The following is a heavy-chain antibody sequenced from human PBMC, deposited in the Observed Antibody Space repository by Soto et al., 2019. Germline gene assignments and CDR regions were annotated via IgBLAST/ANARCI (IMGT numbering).Heavy chain of an antibody. CDR2: ISGSGGSP. CDR3: AKARCSGGTCYVPDY. Sequence: EVQLLQSGGGLVQPGGSLRLSCAVSGFTFSSYTMAWVRQAPGKGLEWVSSISGSGGSPNYADSVQGRFPISRDNPKNTLYLQMNSLRAEDTASYYCAKARCSGGTCYVPDYWGQGVLVTVSA. V-gene: IGHV3-23*01. D-gene: IGHD2-15*01. CDR1: GFTFSSYT. J-gene: IGHJ4*02.